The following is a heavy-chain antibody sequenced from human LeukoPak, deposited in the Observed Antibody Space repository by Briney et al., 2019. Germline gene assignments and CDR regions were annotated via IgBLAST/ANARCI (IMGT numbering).Heavy chain of an antibody. CDR1: GGSISSYY. CDR3: ARDRILWFGELYPQSFDY. Sequence: PSETLSLTCTVSGGSISSYYWSWIRQPPGKGLEWIGYIYYSGSTNYNPSLKSRVTISVDTSKNQFSLKLRSVTAADTAVYYCARDRILWFGELYPQSFDYWGQGTLVTVSS. J-gene: IGHJ4*02. CDR2: IYYSGST. D-gene: IGHD3-10*01. V-gene: IGHV4-59*01.